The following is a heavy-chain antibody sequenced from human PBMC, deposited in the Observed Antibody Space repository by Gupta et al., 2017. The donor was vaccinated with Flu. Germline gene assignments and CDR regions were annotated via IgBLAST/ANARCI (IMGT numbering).Heavy chain of an antibody. V-gene: IGHV1-69*01. Sequence: QAPGQGLEWMGGIIPIFGTANYAQKFQGRVTITADESTSTAYMELSSLRSEDTAVYYCARADTAMDDARFDYWGQGTLVTVSS. J-gene: IGHJ4*02. D-gene: IGHD5-18*01. CDR2: IIPIFGTA. CDR3: ARADTAMDDARFDY.